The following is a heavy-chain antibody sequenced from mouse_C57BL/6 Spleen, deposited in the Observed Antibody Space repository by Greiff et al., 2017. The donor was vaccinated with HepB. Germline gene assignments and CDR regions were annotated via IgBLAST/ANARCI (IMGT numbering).Heavy chain of an antibody. V-gene: IGHV3-6*01. J-gene: IGHJ4*01. CDR3: AITTVVATDY. CDR2: ISYDGSN. CDR1: GYSITSGYY. D-gene: IGHD1-1*01. Sequence: EVQVLESGPGLVKPSQSLSLTCSVTGYSITSGYYWNWIRQFPGNKLEWMGYISYDGSNNYNPSLKNRISITRDTSKNQFFLKLNSVTTEDTATYYCAITTVVATDYWGQGTSVTVSS.